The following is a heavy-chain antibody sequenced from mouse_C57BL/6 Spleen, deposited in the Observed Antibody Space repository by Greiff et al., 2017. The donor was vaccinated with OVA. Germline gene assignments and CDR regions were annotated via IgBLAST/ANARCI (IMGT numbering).Heavy chain of an antibody. V-gene: IGHV1-69*01. Sequence: QVQLQQPGAELVMPGASVKLSCKASGYTFTSYWMHWVKQRPGQGLEWIGEIDPSDSYTNYNQKFKGKSTLTLDKSSSTAYMQLSSLTSEDSAVYYCASYDGSLCYWGQGTTLTVSS. J-gene: IGHJ2*01. CDR1: GYTFTSYW. CDR3: ASYDGSLCY. CDR2: IDPSDSYT. D-gene: IGHD2-3*01.